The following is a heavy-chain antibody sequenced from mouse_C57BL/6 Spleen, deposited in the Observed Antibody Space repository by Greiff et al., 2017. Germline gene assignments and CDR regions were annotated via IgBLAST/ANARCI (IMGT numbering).Heavy chain of an antibody. J-gene: IGHJ4*01. V-gene: IGHV1-19*01. D-gene: IGHD1-1*01. CDR2: INPYNGGT. Sequence: EVQLQESGPVLVKPGASVKMSCKASGYTFTDYYMNWVKQSHGKSLEWIGVINPYNGGTSYNQKFKGKATLTVDKSSSTAYMELNSLTSEDSAVYYCARVGDYGMDYWGQGTSVTVSS. CDR3: ARVGDYGMDY. CDR1: GYTFTDYY.